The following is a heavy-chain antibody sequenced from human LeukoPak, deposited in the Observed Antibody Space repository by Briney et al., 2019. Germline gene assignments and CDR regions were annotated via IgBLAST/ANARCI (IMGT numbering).Heavy chain of an antibody. J-gene: IGHJ5*02. Sequence: GASVKVSCKASGYTFTTYYMHWVRQAPGQGLEWMGGIIPIFGTANYAQKFQGRVTITADESTSTAYMELSSLRSEDTAVYYCARDFVQVTMVRGGFNWFDPWGQGTLVTVSS. CDR3: ARDFVQVTMVRGGFNWFDP. V-gene: IGHV1-69*13. D-gene: IGHD3-10*01. CDR2: IIPIFGTA. CDR1: GYTFTTYY.